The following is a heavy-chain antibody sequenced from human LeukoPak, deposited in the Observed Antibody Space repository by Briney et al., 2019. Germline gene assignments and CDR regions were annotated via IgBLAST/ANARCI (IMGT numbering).Heavy chain of an antibody. CDR2: ISSNGGST. CDR3: ARGMDH. V-gene: IGHV3-64*01. CDR1: GFTFSSYA. D-gene: IGHD2-8*01. J-gene: IGHJ4*02. Sequence: GGSLRLSCAASGFTFSSYAMHWVRQAPRKGLEYVSAISSNGGSTYYANSVKGRFTISRDNSKNTLYLQMGSLRAEEMAVYYCARGMDHWGQGTLVTVSS.